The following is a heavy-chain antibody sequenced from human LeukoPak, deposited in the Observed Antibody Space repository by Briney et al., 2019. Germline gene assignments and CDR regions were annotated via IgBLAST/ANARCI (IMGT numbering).Heavy chain of an antibody. CDR2: INPNSGGT. Sequence: ASVKVSCKASGYTFTGYYMHWVRQAPGQGLEWMGRINPNSGGTNYAQKFQGRVTMTRDTSISTAYMELSRLRSDDTAVYYCARAVAAHNWFDPWGQGTLVTVSS. CDR1: GYTFTGYY. V-gene: IGHV1-2*06. CDR3: ARAVAAHNWFDP. J-gene: IGHJ5*02. D-gene: IGHD6-19*01.